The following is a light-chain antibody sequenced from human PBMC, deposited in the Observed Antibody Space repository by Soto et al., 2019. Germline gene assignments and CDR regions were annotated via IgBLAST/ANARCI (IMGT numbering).Light chain of an antibody. CDR2: EVS. CDR3: TSFTTTTTLDV. J-gene: IGLJ1*01. CDR1: TSDVGGYNY. V-gene: IGLV2-14*01. Sequence: QSALTQPASVSGSPGQSITISCTGTTSDVGGYNYVSWYQQHPNNAPKLIIFEVSHRPTGVSNRFSGSKSGHTASLTISGLQSEDEADYFCTSFTTTTTLDVFGTGTKVTVL.